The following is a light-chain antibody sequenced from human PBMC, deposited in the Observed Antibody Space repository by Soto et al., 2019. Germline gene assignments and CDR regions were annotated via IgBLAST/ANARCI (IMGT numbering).Light chain of an antibody. Sequence: LTQSPSSLAASLGDRVTITYRASQTIGTYVNWYRQKSGAAPELLIYDASTLQSGVPSRFRGGASGTDFTLTISSLQLDHFATYYCQQSYNTPLTFGQGTKVDI. CDR2: DAS. V-gene: IGKV1-39*01. J-gene: IGKJ1*01. CDR1: QTIGTY. CDR3: QQSYNTPLT.